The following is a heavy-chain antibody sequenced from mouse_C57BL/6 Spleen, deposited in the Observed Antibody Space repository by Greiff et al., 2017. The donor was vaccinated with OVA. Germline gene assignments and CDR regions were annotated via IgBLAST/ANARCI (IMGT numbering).Heavy chain of an antibody. Sequence: EVQLVESGGGLVQPGGSMKLSCVASGFTFSNYWMNWVRQSPEKGLEWVAQIRLKSDNYATHYAESVKGRFTISRDDSKSSVYLQMNNLRAEDTGIYYCTAPYGNYWYFDVWGTGTTVTVSS. D-gene: IGHD2-1*01. CDR1: GFTFSNYW. CDR2: IRLKSDNYAT. V-gene: IGHV6-3*01. J-gene: IGHJ1*03. CDR3: TAPYGNYWYFDV.